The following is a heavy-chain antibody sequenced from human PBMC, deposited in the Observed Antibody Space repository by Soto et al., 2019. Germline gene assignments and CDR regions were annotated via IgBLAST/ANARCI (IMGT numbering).Heavy chain of an antibody. J-gene: IGHJ5*02. V-gene: IGHV4-34*01. CDR2: INHSGST. D-gene: IGHD3-10*01. Sequence: PSETLSLTCAVYGGSFSGYYWSWIRQPPGKGLEWIGEINHSGSTNYNPSLKSRVTISVDTSKNQFSLKLSSVTAADTAVYYCARASLLWFGETSWFDPWGQGTLVTVSS. CDR1: GGSFSGYY. CDR3: ARASLLWFGETSWFDP.